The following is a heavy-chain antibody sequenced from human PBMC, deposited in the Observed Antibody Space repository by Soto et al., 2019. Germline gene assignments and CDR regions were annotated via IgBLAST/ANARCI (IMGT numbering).Heavy chain of an antibody. CDR3: TRPPSYDSSGMPRY. D-gene: IGHD3-22*01. CDR2: IRSKAYGGTT. J-gene: IGHJ4*02. CDR1: GFTFGDYA. Sequence: PVGSLRLSCTASGFTFGDYAMSWFRQAPGKGLEWVGFIRSKAYGGTTEYAASVKGRFTISRDDSKSIAYLQMNSLKTEDTAVYYCTRPPSYDSSGMPRYWGQGTLVIVSS. V-gene: IGHV3-49*03.